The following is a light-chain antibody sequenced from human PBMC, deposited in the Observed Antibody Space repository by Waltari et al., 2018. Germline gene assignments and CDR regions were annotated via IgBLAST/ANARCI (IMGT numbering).Light chain of an antibody. Sequence: DIQMTQSPSSLSASVGDRVTITCQASQDISFYLNWYLQKPGKAPKLLISESSNLATGVPSRFSGSRSGTHFTFTISSLQPEDVASYYCQQYDNLPSVAFGGGTKVEL. J-gene: IGKJ4*01. V-gene: IGKV1-33*01. CDR1: QDISFY. CDR2: ESS. CDR3: QQYDNLPSVA.